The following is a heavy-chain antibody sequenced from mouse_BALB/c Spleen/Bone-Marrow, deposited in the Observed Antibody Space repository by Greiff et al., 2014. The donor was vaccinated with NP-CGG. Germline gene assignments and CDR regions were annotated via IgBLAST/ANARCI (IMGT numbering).Heavy chain of an antibody. V-gene: IGHV5-6-5*01. CDR1: GFTFSTYA. CDR2: ISNGGST. J-gene: IGHJ2*01. CDR3: ARAPQLLYYSDY. D-gene: IGHD4-1*02. Sequence: EVKLVESGGGLVKPGGSLKLSCAASGFTFSTYAMSWVRQTPEKRLEWVASISNGGSTYYQDSVKGRFTISRDNARNILYLQMSSLRSEDTAMYYCARAPQLLYYSDYWGQGTTLTVSS.